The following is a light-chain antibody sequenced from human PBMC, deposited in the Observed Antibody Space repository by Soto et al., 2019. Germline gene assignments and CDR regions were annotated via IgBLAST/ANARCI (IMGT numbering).Light chain of an antibody. CDR2: LEGSGSY. Sequence: QPVLTQSSSASASLGSSVKLTCTLSSGHSSYIIAWHQQQPGKAPRYLMKLEGSGSYNKGSGVPDRFSGSSSGADRYLTISILQFEDEADYYCETWDSNSHWVFGGGTKVTVL. V-gene: IGLV4-60*02. CDR1: SGHSSYI. J-gene: IGLJ3*02. CDR3: ETWDSNSHWV.